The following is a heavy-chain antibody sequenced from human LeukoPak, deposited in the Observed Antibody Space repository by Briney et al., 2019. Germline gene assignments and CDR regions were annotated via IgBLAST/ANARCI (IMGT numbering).Heavy chain of an antibody. CDR3: AREMVDYGGTPDAFDI. Sequence: GAAVSVSCKASGYTFTSYGISWVRQAPGQGREGMGWISAYNGNTNYPQKLQCRVTMTTHTSTSTAYMELRSLRSDDTAVYYCAREMVDYGGTPDAFDIWGQGTMVTVSS. CDR2: ISAYNGNT. V-gene: IGHV1-18*01. D-gene: IGHD4-23*01. J-gene: IGHJ3*02. CDR1: GYTFTSYG.